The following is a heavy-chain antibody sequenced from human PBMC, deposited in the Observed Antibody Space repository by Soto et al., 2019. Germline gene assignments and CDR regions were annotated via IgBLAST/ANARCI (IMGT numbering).Heavy chain of an antibody. Sequence: QVQLQESGPELVKPSQTLSLTCTVSGGSISSNGHYWTWIRQHPGKGLEWIAYIYYTGNTYYNPSLKIRLSISVDTSKTQFSLKLRSVTAADTAVYYCAREQWGFDSWGQGTLVTVSS. CDR1: GGSISSNGHY. CDR2: IYYTGNT. V-gene: IGHV4-31*03. CDR3: AREQWGFDS. J-gene: IGHJ4*02. D-gene: IGHD6-19*01.